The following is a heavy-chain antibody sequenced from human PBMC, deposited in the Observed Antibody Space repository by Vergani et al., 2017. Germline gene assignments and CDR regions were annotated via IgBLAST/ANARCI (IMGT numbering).Heavy chain of an antibody. CDR2: IIHSGST. Sequence: QVQLQQWGAGLLKPSETLSLTCAVYGGSFSGYYWSWIRQPPGKGLEWIGEIIHSGSTNYNPSPKSRVTISVDTSKNQFSLKLSSVTAADTAVYYCASSYDYVWGSYRRFDYWGQGTLVTVSS. CDR3: ASSYDYVWGSYRRFDY. CDR1: GGSFSGYY. V-gene: IGHV4-34*12. J-gene: IGHJ4*02. D-gene: IGHD3-16*02.